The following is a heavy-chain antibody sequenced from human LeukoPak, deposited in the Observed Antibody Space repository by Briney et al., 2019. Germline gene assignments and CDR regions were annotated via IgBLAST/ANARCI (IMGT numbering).Heavy chain of an antibody. CDR3: AKAEWLPNWFDP. CDR2: IYYSGST. CDR1: GGSTDNSTYY. D-gene: IGHD3-3*01. Sequence: PSETLSLTCTVSGGSTDNSTYYWAWIRQSPGKGLEWIGSIYYSGSTYYNPSLKSRVTISIDTSRNQFSLRLNSVTAADTAVYYCAKAEWLPNWFDPWGQGTLVTVSS. V-gene: IGHV4-39*07. J-gene: IGHJ5*02.